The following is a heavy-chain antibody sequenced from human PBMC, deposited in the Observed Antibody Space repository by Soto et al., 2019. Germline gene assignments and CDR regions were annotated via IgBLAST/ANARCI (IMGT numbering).Heavy chain of an antibody. J-gene: IGHJ6*02. V-gene: IGHV4-30-4*02. CDR3: ARVGAGAAAGTGYYYGMDV. CDR2: IYYSGYT. D-gene: IGHD6-13*01. CDR1: GGSISSDDYY. Sequence: SDTLSLTCTVSGGSISSDDYYWSWIRQPPGKGLEWIGYIYYSGYTFDNPSLTSRVTLSVDTSKNQFSLKLTSVTAADTAVYYCARVGAGAAAGTGYYYGMDVWGQGTTVTVSS.